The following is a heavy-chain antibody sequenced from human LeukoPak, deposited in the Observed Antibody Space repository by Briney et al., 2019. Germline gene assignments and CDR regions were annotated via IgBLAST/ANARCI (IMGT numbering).Heavy chain of an antibody. Sequence: ASVKVSCKASGCTFTAYYIHWVRQAPGQGLEWMGRINPNSGDTNYAQKFQGRVTMTRDTSISTAYMELSRLRSDDTAVYYCARVSSPLQYNWFDPWGQGTLVAVSS. CDR1: GCTFTAYY. V-gene: IGHV1-2*06. CDR2: INPNSGDT. D-gene: IGHD1-14*01. J-gene: IGHJ5*02. CDR3: ARVSSPLQYNWFDP.